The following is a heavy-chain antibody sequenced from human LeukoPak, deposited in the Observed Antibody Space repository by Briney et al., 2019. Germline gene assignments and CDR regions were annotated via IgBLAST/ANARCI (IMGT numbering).Heavy chain of an antibody. CDR3: VIVRGYFDSSGSDY. CDR2: ITNNGGNT. D-gene: IGHD3-9*01. J-gene: IGHJ4*02. V-gene: IGHV3-64D*06. Sequence: PGGSLRLSCSASGLTFSSYTILWARQARGRGGVFVSDITNNGGNTYYADSVKGRFTISRDNSKNTVYLQMSNLRAEDTAGYYCVIVRGYFDSSGSDYWGQGSLVTVSS. CDR1: GLTFSSYT.